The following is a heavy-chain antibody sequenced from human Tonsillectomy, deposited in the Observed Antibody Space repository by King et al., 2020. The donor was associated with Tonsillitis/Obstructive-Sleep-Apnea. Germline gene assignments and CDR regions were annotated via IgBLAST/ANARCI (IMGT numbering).Heavy chain of an antibody. CDR3: ARDSMSHYYDSSGYYTFNY. CDR2: ISAYNGHT. Sequence: QLQLVQSGAEVKKPGASVKVSCKASGYTFPNYGISWVRQAPGQGLEWMGWISAYNGHTNYAQKLQGRLTMTTDTSTSTAYLELRSLRSDDTAVYYCARDSMSHYYDSSGYYTFNYWGQGTLVTVSS. J-gene: IGHJ4*02. CDR1: GYTFPNYG. V-gene: IGHV1-18*01. D-gene: IGHD3-22*01.